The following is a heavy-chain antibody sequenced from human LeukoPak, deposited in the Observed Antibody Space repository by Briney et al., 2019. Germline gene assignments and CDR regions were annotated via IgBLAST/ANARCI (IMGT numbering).Heavy chain of an antibody. CDR1: GGTFSSYA. CDR2: IIPILGTA. Sequence: SVKVSCKASGGTFSSYAISWVRQAPGQGREWMGGIIPILGTANYAQKFRGRVTITADKSTRTAYMELSSLRSEDTAVYYCARGGLPIYYYYMDVWGKGTTVTVSS. D-gene: IGHD4-11*01. CDR3: ARGGLPIYYYYMDV. V-gene: IGHV1-69*10. J-gene: IGHJ6*03.